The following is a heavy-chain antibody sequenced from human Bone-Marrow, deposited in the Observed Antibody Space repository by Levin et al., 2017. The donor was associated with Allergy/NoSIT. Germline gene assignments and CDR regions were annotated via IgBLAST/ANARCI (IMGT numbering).Heavy chain of an antibody. D-gene: IGHD2/OR15-2a*01. Sequence: SVKVSCKASGGTISNYDISWVRQAPGQGLEWMGGIIPTFDTPNYAQKFQGRVTITADDSTSTAYLEMSSLCSEDTAVYYCAGGEYSYYYYALDVWGQGTTVTVSS. CDR1: GGTISNYD. CDR3: AGGEYSYYYYALDV. CDR2: IIPTFDTP. V-gene: IGHV1-69*13. J-gene: IGHJ6*02.